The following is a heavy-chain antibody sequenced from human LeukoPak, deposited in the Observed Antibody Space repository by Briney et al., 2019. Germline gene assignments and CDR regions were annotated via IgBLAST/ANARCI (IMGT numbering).Heavy chain of an antibody. J-gene: IGHJ3*02. Sequence: GGSLRLSCAASGFTFINYAMSWVRQAPGKGLEWVSGISGSGDSTYDADSVRGRFTISRDNSKNTVYLQMNSLRAEDTAIYYCAKDRGTAVAGTGVDAFDMWGQGTMVTVSS. V-gene: IGHV3-23*01. CDR1: GFTFINYA. D-gene: IGHD6-19*01. CDR2: ISGSGDST. CDR3: AKDRGTAVAGTGVDAFDM.